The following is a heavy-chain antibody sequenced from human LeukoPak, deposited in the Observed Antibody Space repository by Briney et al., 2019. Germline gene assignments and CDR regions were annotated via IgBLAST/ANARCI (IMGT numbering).Heavy chain of an antibody. V-gene: IGHV5-51*01. CDR1: GYSFPSFW. D-gene: IGHD1-7*01. J-gene: IGHJ5*02. CDR3: VRVGTKTPIDH. Sequence: GESLKVSCKGSGYSFPSFWIGWVRQMPGKGLEWMATIYPGDSDTRYSPSFQGQFSFSADKSIDTAYLWWSSLRASDTALYYRVRVGTKTPIDHWGQGTLVTVSS. CDR2: IYPGDSDT.